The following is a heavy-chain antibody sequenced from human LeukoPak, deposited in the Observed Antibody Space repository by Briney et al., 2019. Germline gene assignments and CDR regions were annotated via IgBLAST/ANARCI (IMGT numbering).Heavy chain of an antibody. V-gene: IGHV1-18*01. CDR2: ISACNGNT. Sequence: ASVKVSCKASGYTFTSYGISWVRQAPGQGLEWMGWISACNGNTNYAQKLQGRVTMTTDTSTSTAYMELRSLRSDDTAVYYCARGRGGGKRGDRNFDYWGQGTLVTVSS. CDR1: GYTFTSYG. J-gene: IGHJ4*02. D-gene: IGHD2-15*01. CDR3: ARGRGGGKRGDRNFDY.